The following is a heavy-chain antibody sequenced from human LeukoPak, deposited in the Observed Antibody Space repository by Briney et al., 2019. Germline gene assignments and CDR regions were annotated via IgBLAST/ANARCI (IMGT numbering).Heavy chain of an antibody. Sequence: GGSLRLSCAASGFTFSTYAMSWVRQAPGKGLEWVSAISGSGGSPYNADSVKGRFTISRDNSKNTLYLQMNSLRVEDTAVYYCAKDRGYTSSSSFDYWGQGTLVTVSS. CDR2: ISGSGGSP. CDR1: GFTFSTYA. J-gene: IGHJ4*02. V-gene: IGHV3-23*01. CDR3: AKDRGYTSSSSFDY. D-gene: IGHD6-6*01.